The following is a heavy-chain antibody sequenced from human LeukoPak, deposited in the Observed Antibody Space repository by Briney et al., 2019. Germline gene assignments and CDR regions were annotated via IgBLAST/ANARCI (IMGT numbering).Heavy chain of an antibody. J-gene: IGHJ4*02. V-gene: IGHV3-7*01. Sequence: PGGSLRLSCAASGFIFSTYWMSWVRQAPGKGLEWVANIKQDGSEKYYGDSVKGRFTISRDNAKNSLFLQMNNLRAENTAVYYCARLPQGRGAYYFDYWGQGTLVTVSS. D-gene: IGHD3-10*01. CDR2: IKQDGSEK. CDR1: GFIFSTYW. CDR3: ARLPQGRGAYYFDY.